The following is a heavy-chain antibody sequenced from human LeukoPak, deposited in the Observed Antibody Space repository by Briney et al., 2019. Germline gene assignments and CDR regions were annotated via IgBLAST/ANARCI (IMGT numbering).Heavy chain of an antibody. D-gene: IGHD7-27*01. J-gene: IGHJ4*02. CDR2: IHPGRGDT. Sequence: ASVKVSCKALGYTFTDHYFHWLRQTPGQGLEWMGWIHPGRGDTNYAQKFQGRVSLTRDTSISTAYMELSRLTSDDTAVYYCARDHNWGPDYWGQGTLVSVSS. V-gene: IGHV1-2*02. CDR3: ARDHNWGPDY. CDR1: GYTFTDHY.